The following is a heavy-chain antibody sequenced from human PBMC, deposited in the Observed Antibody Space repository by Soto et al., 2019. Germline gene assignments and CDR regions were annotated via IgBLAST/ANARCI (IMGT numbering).Heavy chain of an antibody. CDR1: GFTCSNAL. CDR3: TTFHPWLTGTYYYFDY. V-gene: IGHV3-15*07. J-gene: IGHJ4*02. Sequence: GGSLRLSCAAAGFTCSNALRNWVRQAPGKGLEWVGRIKSKTDGGTTDYAAPVKGRFTISRDDSKNTLYLQMNSLKTEDTAVYYCTTFHPWLTGTYYYFDYWGQGTLVTVSS. D-gene: IGHD1-1*01. CDR2: IKSKTDGGTT.